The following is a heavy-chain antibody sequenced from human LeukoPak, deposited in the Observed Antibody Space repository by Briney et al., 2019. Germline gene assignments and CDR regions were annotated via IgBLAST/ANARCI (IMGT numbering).Heavy chain of an antibody. CDR2: IGTAGDI. CDR1: GFTLSNYD. Sequence: GGSLRLSCAASGFTLSNYDMHWVRQATGKGLEWVSGIGTAGDIYYPGSVKGRFTISRENAKNSLYLQMNSLRAGDTAVYYYARDNYDSSGPYYFDYWGQRTLVTVSS. CDR3: ARDNYDSSGPYYFDY. V-gene: IGHV3-13*01. J-gene: IGHJ4*02. D-gene: IGHD3-22*01.